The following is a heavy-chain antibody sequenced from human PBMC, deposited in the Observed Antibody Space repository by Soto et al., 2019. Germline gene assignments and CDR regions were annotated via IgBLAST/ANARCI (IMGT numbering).Heavy chain of an antibody. V-gene: IGHV1-18*01. J-gene: IGHJ5*02. D-gene: IGHD3-10*01. CDR3: ATVLRGVVNWFDP. Sequence: HLVQSGPEVKKPGASITVSCKTSGDTFTNFGLSWGRQAPGQGLEWMGWIATYNSNRNYAQKWQGRLSLTIDTSTSTASVELKFLRYGDTAVYYCATVLRGVVNWFDPWGQGTLVTVSS. CDR1: GDTFTNFG. CDR2: IATYNSNR.